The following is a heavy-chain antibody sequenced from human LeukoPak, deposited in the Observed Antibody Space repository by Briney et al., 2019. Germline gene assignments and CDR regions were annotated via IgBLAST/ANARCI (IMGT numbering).Heavy chain of an antibody. CDR3: ARDGDYGDYGDY. V-gene: IGHV3-33*01. CDR1: GFTFSSYG. Sequence: GGSLRLSCAASGFTFSSYGMHWVRQAPGKGLEWVAVIWYDGSNKYYADSVKGRFTISRDNSKNTLYLQMNSLRAEDTAVYYCARDGDYGDYGDYWGQGTLDTVSS. J-gene: IGHJ4*02. D-gene: IGHD4-17*01. CDR2: IWYDGSNK.